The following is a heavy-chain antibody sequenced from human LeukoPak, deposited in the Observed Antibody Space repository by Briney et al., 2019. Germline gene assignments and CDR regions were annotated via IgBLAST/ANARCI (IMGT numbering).Heavy chain of an antibody. V-gene: IGHV4-30-2*01. Sequence: SETLSLTCAVSGGSISSGGYSWSWIRPPPGKGLEWIGYIYHSGSTYYNPSLKSRVTISVDRSKNQFSLKLSSVTAADTGVYYCARASGYALLDYWGQGTLVTVSS. D-gene: IGHD5-12*01. J-gene: IGHJ4*02. CDR2: IYHSGST. CDR1: GGSISSGGYS. CDR3: ARASGYALLDY.